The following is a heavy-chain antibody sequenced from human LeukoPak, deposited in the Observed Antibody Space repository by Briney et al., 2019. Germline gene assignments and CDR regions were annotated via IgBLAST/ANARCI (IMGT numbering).Heavy chain of an antibody. CDR3: AKDQNDLYCSSTSCYGLYYFDY. D-gene: IGHD2-2*01. J-gene: IGHJ4*02. CDR2: ISGSGGST. Sequence: GGSLRLSCAASGFTFSSYAMSWVRQAPGKGLEWVSAISGSGGSTYYADSVKGRFTISRDNSKNTLYLQMNSLRVEDTAVYYCAKDQNDLYCSSTSCYGLYYFDYWGQGTLVTVSS. V-gene: IGHV3-23*01. CDR1: GFTFSSYA.